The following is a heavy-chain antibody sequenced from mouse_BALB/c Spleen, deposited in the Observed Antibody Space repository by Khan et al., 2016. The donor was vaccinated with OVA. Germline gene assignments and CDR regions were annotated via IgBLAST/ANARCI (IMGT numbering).Heavy chain of an antibody. CDR2: INPSTGYT. J-gene: IGHJ2*01. Sequence: QIQLVQSGAELAKPGASVKMSCKASGYTFINYWILWVKQRPGQGLEWIGYINPSTGYTEYNQNFKDKATLTADKSSSTAYMQLSSLTSEDSAVYYWAKRGHRWDFDYWGQGTTLTVSS. CDR1: GYTFINYW. V-gene: IGHV1-7*01. CDR3: AKRGHRWDFDY.